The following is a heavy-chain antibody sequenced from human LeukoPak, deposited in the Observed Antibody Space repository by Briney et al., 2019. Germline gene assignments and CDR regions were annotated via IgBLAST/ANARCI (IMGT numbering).Heavy chain of an antibody. J-gene: IGHJ4*02. Sequence: PGGSLRLSCAASGFSVSNYYMSWVRQPPGKGLEWVSVMYIGGGRYYGDSVKGRFTISRNNSKNTVFLQMNSLRVEDTALYYCTRGQSYCGADCYSDWGQGTLVTVSS. CDR1: GFSVSNYY. V-gene: IGHV3-66*01. CDR3: TRGQSYCGADCYSD. CDR2: MYIGGGR. D-gene: IGHD2-21*02.